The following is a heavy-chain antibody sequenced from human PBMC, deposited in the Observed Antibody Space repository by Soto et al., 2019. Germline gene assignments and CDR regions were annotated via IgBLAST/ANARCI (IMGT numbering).Heavy chain of an antibody. Sequence: ASVKVSCKASGYTFTSYGISWVRQAPGQGLEWMGWISAYNGNTNYAQKLQGRVTMTTDTSTSTAYMELRSLRSDDTAVYYCAREYCSSTSCYVYYHYGMDVWGQGTTVTVSS. D-gene: IGHD2-2*01. CDR2: ISAYNGNT. CDR1: GYTFTSYG. V-gene: IGHV1-18*01. CDR3: AREYCSSTSCYVYYHYGMDV. J-gene: IGHJ6*02.